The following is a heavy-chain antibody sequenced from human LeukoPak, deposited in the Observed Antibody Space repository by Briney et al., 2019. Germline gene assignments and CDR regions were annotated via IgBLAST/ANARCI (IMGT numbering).Heavy chain of an antibody. CDR2: IYSGGST. CDR1: GFTVSSND. J-gene: IGHJ2*01. Sequence: GGSLRLSCAASGFTVSSNDMSWVRQAPGKGLEWVSVIYSGGSTYYADSVKGRFTISRDNSKNTLYLQVNSLRAEDTAVYYCAREVPDYYDSSGYWYFDLWGRGTLVTVSS. CDR3: AREVPDYYDSSGYWYFDL. V-gene: IGHV3-53*01. D-gene: IGHD3-22*01.